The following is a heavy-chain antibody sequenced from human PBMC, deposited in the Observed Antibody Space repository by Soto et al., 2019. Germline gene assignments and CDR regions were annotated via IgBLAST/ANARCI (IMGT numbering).Heavy chain of an antibody. V-gene: IGHV3-33*01. CDR1: GFTFSSYG. CDR2: IWYDGSNK. CDR3: ARVNAGWLQPDY. Sequence: QVQLVESGGGVVQPGRSLRLSCAASGFTFSSYGMHWVRQAPGKGLEWVAVIWYDGSNKYYADSVKGRFTISRDNSKNTLYPQMNSLRAEDSAVYYCARVNAGWLQPDYWGQGTLVTVSS. J-gene: IGHJ4*02. D-gene: IGHD5-12*01.